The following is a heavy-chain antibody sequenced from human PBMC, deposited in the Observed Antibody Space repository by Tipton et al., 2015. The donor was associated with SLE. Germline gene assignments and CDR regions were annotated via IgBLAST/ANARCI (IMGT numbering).Heavy chain of an antibody. CDR2: VDNQGIGT. Sequence: SLRLSCAVSGFTLNSNWMHWVRQVPGKGLVWVTRVDNQGIGTSYADSVKGRLTISRDNAKNSLYLQMNSLRAEDTAVYYCARSRTGTTFDYWGQRSLVTVSS. V-gene: IGHV3-74*01. CDR1: GFTLNSNW. D-gene: IGHD1-7*01. J-gene: IGHJ4*02. CDR3: ARSRTGTTFDY.